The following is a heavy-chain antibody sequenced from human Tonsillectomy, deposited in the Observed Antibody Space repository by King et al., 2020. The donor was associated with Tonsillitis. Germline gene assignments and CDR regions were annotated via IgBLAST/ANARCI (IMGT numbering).Heavy chain of an antibody. CDR3: ARLFTFPAADDVGITPVCFDC. CDR2: IYPGDSDT. D-gene: IGHD6-25*01. V-gene: IGHV5-51*03. CDR1: GYSFTTYW. Sequence: QLVQSVAEVKKPGASLKISCKSSGYSFTTYWIGWVRQMPGKGLEWMGIIYPGDSDTRYSPSFQGQVTISADKSISTAYLQWSSLMASDTAMYFCARLFTFPAADDVGITPVCFDCWGQGPLVTVSS. J-gene: IGHJ4*02.